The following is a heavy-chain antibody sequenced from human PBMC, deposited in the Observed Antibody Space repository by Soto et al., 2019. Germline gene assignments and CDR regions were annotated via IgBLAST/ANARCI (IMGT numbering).Heavy chain of an antibody. V-gene: IGHV1-18*01. J-gene: IGHJ4*02. CDR3: VRVSGSGYYSWGY. CDR1: GYTFINYG. Sequence: QVQLVQSGAEVKKPGASVKVSCKTSGYTFINYGISWVRQAPGQGLEWMGWINTYNGNTNYAQNLQGRATMTTDTSTTTAHMKLTSLTSDDTAMYYCVRVSGSGYYSWGYWGQGTLVTVSS. D-gene: IGHD5-12*01. CDR2: INTYNGNT.